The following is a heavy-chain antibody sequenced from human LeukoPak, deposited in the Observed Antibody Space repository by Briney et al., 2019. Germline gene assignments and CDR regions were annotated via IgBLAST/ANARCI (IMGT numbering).Heavy chain of an antibody. J-gene: IGHJ6*02. CDR3: ARGCPELEPLNYYYYYGMDV. CDR1: GFTFSGYA. V-gene: IGHV3-21*01. D-gene: IGHD1-1*01. CDR2: ISSSSSYI. Sequence: GGSLRLSCAASGFTFSGYAMSWVRQAPGKGLEWVSSISSSSSYIYYADSVKGRFTISRDNAKNSLYLQMNSLRAEDTAVYYCARGCPELEPLNYYYYYGMDVWGQGTTVTVSS.